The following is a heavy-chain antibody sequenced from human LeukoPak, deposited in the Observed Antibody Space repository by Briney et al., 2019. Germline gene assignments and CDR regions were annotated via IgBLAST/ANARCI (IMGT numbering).Heavy chain of an antibody. CDR3: ARDLRGDYP. CDR2: ISSGSGTI. CDR1: GFSFSRYW. Sequence: PGGSLRLSCAASGFSFSRYWMSWVRQAPGKGLEWVSYISSGSGTIYYADSVKGRFTISRDNAKNSLYLQMNSLRDEDTAVYYCARDLRGDYPWGQGTLVTVSS. J-gene: IGHJ5*02. V-gene: IGHV3-48*02. D-gene: IGHD2-21*02.